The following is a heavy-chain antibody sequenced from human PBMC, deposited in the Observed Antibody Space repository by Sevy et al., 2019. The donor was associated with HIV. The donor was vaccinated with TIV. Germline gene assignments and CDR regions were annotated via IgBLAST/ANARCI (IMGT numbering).Heavy chain of an antibody. CDR2: IYYSGST. CDR1: GGSISSGDYY. V-gene: IGHV4-30-4*01. CDR3: ARVGSYYYDRAYFDY. Sequence: SETLSLTCTVSGGSISSGDYYWSWIRQPPGKGLEWIGYIYYSGSTYYNPSLKSRVTISVDTSKNQFSLKLSSVTAADTAVYHCARVGSYYYDRAYFDYWGQGTLVTVSS. J-gene: IGHJ4*02. D-gene: IGHD3-10*01.